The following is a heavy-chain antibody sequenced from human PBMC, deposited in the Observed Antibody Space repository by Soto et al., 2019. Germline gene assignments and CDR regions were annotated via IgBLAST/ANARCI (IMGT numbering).Heavy chain of an antibody. Sequence: QVQLVESGGGVVQPGRSLRLSCAASRFIFSDYAMRWVRQAPGKGLEWVAVISYDGSNKYYADSVKGRFTISRDDSKNTLYLQMNSLRAEDTAVYYCARDHEGSQCYDYWGRGTLVTVSS. CDR2: ISYDGSNK. CDR3: ARDHEGSQCYDY. V-gene: IGHV3-30-3*01. D-gene: IGHD2-15*01. J-gene: IGHJ4*02. CDR1: RFIFSDYA.